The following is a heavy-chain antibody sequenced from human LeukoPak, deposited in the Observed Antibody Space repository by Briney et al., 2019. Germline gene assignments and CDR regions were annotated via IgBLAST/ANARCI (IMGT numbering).Heavy chain of an antibody. CDR3: AREDWNDGTVDY. Sequence: KPSETLSLTCTVSGGSISSGSYYWSWIRQPAGKGLEWIGRIYTSGSTNYNPSLKSQVTISVDTSKNQFSLKLSSVTAADTAVYYCAREDWNDGTVDYWGQGTLVTVSS. V-gene: IGHV4-61*02. J-gene: IGHJ4*02. CDR1: GGSISSGSYY. CDR2: IYTSGST. D-gene: IGHD1-1*01.